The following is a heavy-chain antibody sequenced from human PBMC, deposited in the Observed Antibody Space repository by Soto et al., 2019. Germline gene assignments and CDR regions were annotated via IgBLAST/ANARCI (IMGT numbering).Heavy chain of an antibody. V-gene: IGHV4-59*01. CDR2: IYYSGTT. Sequence: QVQLQESGPGLVRPSETLSLTCTVSGGSISGYYWSWIRQPPGKGLEWIGYIYYSGTTSYNPSLNSRGTMSVDTSQNQFSLKVNSVTAEDTAVYYCARESYYGSGATVVAYWGQGTLVTVSS. CDR1: GGSISGYY. D-gene: IGHD3-10*01. J-gene: IGHJ4*02. CDR3: ARESYYGSGATVVAY.